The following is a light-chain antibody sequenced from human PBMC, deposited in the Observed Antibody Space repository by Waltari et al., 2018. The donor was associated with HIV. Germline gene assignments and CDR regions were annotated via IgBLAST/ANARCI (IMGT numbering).Light chain of an antibody. CDR3: ASHAGSKDV. CDR2: PVT. J-gene: IGLJ2*01. Sequence: QSALTQPPSASGSPGQSVTISCTGTSSDVGAYNYVSWFQHPPGKAPNLLSYPVTKRPSGVPDRFSGSKSGNTASLTVSGLQAEDEADYYCASHAGSKDVFGGGTRLTVL. V-gene: IGLV2-8*01. CDR1: SSDVGAYNY.